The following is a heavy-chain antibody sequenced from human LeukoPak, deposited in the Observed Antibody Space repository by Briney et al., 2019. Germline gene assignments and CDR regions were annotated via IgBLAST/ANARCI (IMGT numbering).Heavy chain of an antibody. CDR2: INVGNGNT. CDR1: GYTFTTYA. Sequence: ASVKVSCKASGYTFTTYAMHWVRQAPGQRLEWMGWINVGNGNTKYSQKFQGRVTITRDTSASTAYMELSSLRSEDTAVYYCARDPDSGSYYDYWGQGTLVTVSS. V-gene: IGHV1-3*01. CDR3: ARDPDSGSYYDY. J-gene: IGHJ4*02. D-gene: IGHD1-26*01.